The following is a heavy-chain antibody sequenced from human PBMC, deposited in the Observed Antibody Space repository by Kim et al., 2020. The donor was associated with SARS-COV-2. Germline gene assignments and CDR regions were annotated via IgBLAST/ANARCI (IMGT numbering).Heavy chain of an antibody. J-gene: IGHJ6*03. V-gene: IGHV3-9*01. Sequence: ADSVKGRFTISRDNAKNSLYLQMNSLRAEDTALYYCAKAVGYYYYYYMDVWGKGTTVTVSS. CDR3: AKAVGYYYYYYMDV. D-gene: IGHD1-26*01.